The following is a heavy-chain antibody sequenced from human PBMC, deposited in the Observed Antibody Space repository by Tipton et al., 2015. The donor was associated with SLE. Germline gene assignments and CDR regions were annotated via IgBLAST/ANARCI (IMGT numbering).Heavy chain of an antibody. CDR1: GGSISSSSYY. Sequence: TLSLTCTVSGGSISSSSYYWGWIRQPPGKGLEWIGSIYYSGSTYYNPSLKSRVTISVDTSKNQFSLQLNSVTPEATAVYYCARVPGIAVSGAFDYWGQGTLVAVSS. CDR3: ARVPGIAVSGAFDY. J-gene: IGHJ4*02. D-gene: IGHD6-19*01. CDR2: IYYSGST. V-gene: IGHV4-39*07.